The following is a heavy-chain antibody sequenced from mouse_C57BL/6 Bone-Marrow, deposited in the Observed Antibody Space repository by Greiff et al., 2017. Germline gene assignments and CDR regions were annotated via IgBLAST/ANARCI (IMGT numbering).Heavy chain of an antibody. CDR1: GYTFTSYW. CDR3: ASFYYGIYYFDX. Sequence: QQSCKASGYTFTSYWMHWVKQRPGRGLEWIGRIDPNSGGTKYNEKFKSKATLTVDKPSSTAYMQLSSLTSEDSAVYYCASFYYGIYYFDXWGQGTTLTVSS. V-gene: IGHV1-72*01. D-gene: IGHD1-1*01. J-gene: IGHJ2*01. CDR2: IDPNSGGT.